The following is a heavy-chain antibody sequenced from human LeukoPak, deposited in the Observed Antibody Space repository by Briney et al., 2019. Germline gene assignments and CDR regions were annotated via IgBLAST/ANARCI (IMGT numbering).Heavy chain of an antibody. CDR1: GFTFSSYW. CDR3: ARDLTRGYSYGYYVY. CDR2: INSDGSST. Sequence: GGSLRLSCAASGFTFSSYWMHWVRQAPGKGLVWVSRINSDGSSTSYADSVKGRFTISRDNAKNTLYLQMSSLRAEDTAVYYCARDLTRGYSYGYYVYWGQGTLVTVYS. V-gene: IGHV3-74*01. J-gene: IGHJ4*02. D-gene: IGHD5-18*01.